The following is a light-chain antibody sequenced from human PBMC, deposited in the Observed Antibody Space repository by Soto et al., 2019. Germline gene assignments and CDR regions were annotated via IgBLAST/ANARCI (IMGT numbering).Light chain of an antibody. CDR2: AAS. V-gene: IGKV1-6*01. CDR3: QQTYNTPWT. Sequence: AIQLTQSPSSLSASVGDRVTISCRASQGIGNDLAWYQQKPGKAPRLLIFAASNLQSGVPSRFSGRGSGTDFTLTISSLQPEDFATYYCQQTYNTPWTFGQGTKVDIK. J-gene: IGKJ1*01. CDR1: QGIGND.